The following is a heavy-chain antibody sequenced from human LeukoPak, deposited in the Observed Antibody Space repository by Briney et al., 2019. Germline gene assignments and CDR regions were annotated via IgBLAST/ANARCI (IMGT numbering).Heavy chain of an antibody. J-gene: IGHJ4*02. V-gene: IGHV1-69*06. Sequence: GASVKVSCKASGGTFSSYAISWVRQAPGQGLEWMGGIIPIFGTANYAQKFQGRVTITADKSTSTAYMELSSLRSEDTAVYYCARELVGATRLDYWGQGTLVTVSS. CDR2: IIPIFGTA. CDR3: ARELVGATRLDY. CDR1: GGTFSSYA. D-gene: IGHD1-26*01.